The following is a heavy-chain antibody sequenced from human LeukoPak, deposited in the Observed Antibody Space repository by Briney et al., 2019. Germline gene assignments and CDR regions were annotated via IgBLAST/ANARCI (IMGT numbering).Heavy chain of an antibody. CDR2: IIPIFGTA. J-gene: IGHJ5*02. D-gene: IGHD3-3*01. CDR1: GGTFSSYA. CDR3: AGGRIRFLEWYSSNWFDP. Sequence: GASVKVSCKASGGTFSSYAISWVRQAPGQGLEWMGGIIPIFGTANYAQKFQGRVTITADESTSTAYMELSSLRSEDTAVYYCAGGRIRFLEWYSSNWFDPWGQGTLVTVSS. V-gene: IGHV1-69*13.